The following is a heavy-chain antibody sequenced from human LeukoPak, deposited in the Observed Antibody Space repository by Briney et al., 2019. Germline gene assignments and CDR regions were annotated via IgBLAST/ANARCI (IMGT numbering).Heavy chain of an antibody. J-gene: IGHJ6*02. V-gene: IGHV5-10-1*01. CDR1: GYTFTSYW. CDR2: IDPTDSYT. CDR3: ARDGRDYYYAMDG. D-gene: IGHD3/OR15-3a*01. Sequence: GESLQISGQGSGYTFTSYWSSGVRQMPGKGREGMVRIDPTDSYTNYSPSFQGHVTISADKSISTAYPQWSSLKASDTAMYYCARDGRDYYYAMDGWGQGATGTVS.